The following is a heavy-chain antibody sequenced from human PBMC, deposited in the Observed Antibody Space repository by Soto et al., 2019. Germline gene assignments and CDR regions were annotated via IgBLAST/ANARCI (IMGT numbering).Heavy chain of an antibody. V-gene: IGHV3-30-3*01. D-gene: IGHD4-4*01. CDR3: ARDSPLTTSPDSNWFDP. CDR1: GFTFSSYA. CDR2: ISYDGSNK. Sequence: QVQLVESGGGVVQPGRSLRLSCAASGFTFSSYAMHWVRQAPGKGLEWVAVISYDGSNKYYADSVKGRFTISRDNSKNTLYLQMNTLRAVDTAVYYCARDSPLTTSPDSNWFDPWGQGTQVTVSS. J-gene: IGHJ5*02.